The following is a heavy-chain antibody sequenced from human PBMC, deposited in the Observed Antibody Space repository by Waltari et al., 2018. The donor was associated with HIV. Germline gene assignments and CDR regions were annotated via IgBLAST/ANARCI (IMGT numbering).Heavy chain of an antibody. D-gene: IGHD1-26*01. CDR3: AKDIGGGSYYRSRSRAPRC. J-gene: IGHJ1*01. Sequence: VQLVESGGGVVQPGGSLRPSCAASGSTVSSYGRHSVRQGRGKALEWVACIRYDGSNKNYADSVKGRVTISRDNSKNTLYLQMTGLRAEDTAVYYCAKDIGGGSYYRSRSRAPRCWGQGTLVTVSS. CDR1: GSTVSSYG. V-gene: IGHV3-30*02. CDR2: IRYDGSNK.